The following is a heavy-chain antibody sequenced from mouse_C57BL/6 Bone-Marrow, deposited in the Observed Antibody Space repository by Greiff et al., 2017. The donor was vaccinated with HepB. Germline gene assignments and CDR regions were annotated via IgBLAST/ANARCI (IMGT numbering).Heavy chain of an antibody. Sequence: EVKLMESGGDLVKPGGSLKLSCAASGFTFSSYGMSWVRQTPDKRLEWVATISSGGSYTYYPDSVKGRFTISRDNAKNTLYLQMSSLKSEDTAMYYCARRHYYGSLDYWGQGTTLTVSS. D-gene: IGHD1-1*01. CDR2: ISSGGSYT. J-gene: IGHJ2*01. CDR1: GFTFSSYG. CDR3: ARRHYYGSLDY. V-gene: IGHV5-6*02.